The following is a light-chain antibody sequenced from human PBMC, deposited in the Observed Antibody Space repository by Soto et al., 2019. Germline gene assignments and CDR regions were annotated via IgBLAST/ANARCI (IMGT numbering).Light chain of an antibody. CDR3: QQYGSSSWT. V-gene: IGKV3-20*01. CDR2: GAS. CDR1: QSVSSTY. J-gene: IGKJ1*01. Sequence: EIVLTQSPGTLSLSPGEIATLSCRASQSVSSTYFAWDQQRFGQAPRLLIYGASTRATGIPDRFSGSGSGTDFTLTISRLEPEDFAVYYCQQYGSSSWTFGQGTKVEIK.